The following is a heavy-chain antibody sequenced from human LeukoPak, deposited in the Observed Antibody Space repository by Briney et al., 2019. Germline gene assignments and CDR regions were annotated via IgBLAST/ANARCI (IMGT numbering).Heavy chain of an antibody. CDR2: ISWNSGNI. CDR3: SKDTCSSTTCQTNAFDI. D-gene: IGHD2-2*01. CDR1: GFTFDDYA. J-gene: IGHJ3*02. Sequence: GGSLRLSCATSGFTFDDYAMHWVRQVPGKGLEWVSGISWNSGNIVYADSVKGRFTISRDNAKNSLYLQMNSLRADDMALYYCSKDTCSSTTCQTNAFDIWGQGTMVTVSS. V-gene: IGHV3-9*03.